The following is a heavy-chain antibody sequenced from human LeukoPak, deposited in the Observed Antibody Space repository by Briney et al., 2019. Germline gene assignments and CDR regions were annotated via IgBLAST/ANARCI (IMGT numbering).Heavy chain of an antibody. J-gene: IGHJ3*02. CDR2: INPYISDT. V-gene: IGHV1-2*02. D-gene: IGHD1-26*01. CDR1: GYSFTGYY. CDR3: ARILMGATDAFDI. Sequence: ASVKVSCKTSGYSFTGYYIHWVRQAPGQGLEWMGWINPYISDTNYAQRFQGRVTMARNTSISTAYMELSRLTSDDTAVYYCARILMGATDAFDIWGQGTMVTVSS.